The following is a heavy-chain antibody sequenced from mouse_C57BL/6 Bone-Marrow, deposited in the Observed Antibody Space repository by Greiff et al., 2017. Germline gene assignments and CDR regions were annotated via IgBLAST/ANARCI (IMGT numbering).Heavy chain of an antibody. D-gene: IGHD3-3*01. CDR1: GYTFTSYW. J-gene: IGHJ3*01. Sequence: VKLQQPGAELVKPGASVKMSCKASGYTFTSYWITWVKQRPGQGLEWIGDIYPGSGSTNYTEKFKSKATLTVDTSSSTAYMQLSSLTSEDSAVYYCARRDPAWFAYWGQGTLVTVSA. V-gene: IGHV1-55*01. CDR2: IYPGSGST. CDR3: ARRDPAWFAY.